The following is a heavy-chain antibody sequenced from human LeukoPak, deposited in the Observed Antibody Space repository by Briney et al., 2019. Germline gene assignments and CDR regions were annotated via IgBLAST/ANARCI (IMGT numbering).Heavy chain of an antibody. V-gene: IGHV1-69*13. CDR3: ARVAVAGYYYYYYMDV. CDR2: IIPIFGTA. J-gene: IGHJ6*03. CDR1: GGTFSSYA. D-gene: IGHD6-19*01. Sequence: SVKVSCKASGGTFSSYAISWVRQAPGQGLEWMGGIIPIFGTANYAQKFQGRVTITADESTSTAYMELSSLRSEDTAVYYCARVAVAGYYYYYYMDVWGKGTTVTISS.